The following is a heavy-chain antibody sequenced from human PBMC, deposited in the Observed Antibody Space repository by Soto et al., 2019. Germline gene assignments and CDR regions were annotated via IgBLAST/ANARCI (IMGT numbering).Heavy chain of an antibody. CDR1: GGSISSGGYY. D-gene: IGHD2-15*01. Sequence: QVQLQESGPGLVKPSQTLSLTCTVSGGSISSGGYYWSWIRQHPGKGLEWIGYIYYSGSTYYNPSLKSRVTISVDTSKNQFSLKLSAVTAADTAVYYCARDCFVYGGSCYGTGDNYYYYYGMDVWGQGTTVTVSS. CDR2: IYYSGST. CDR3: ARDCFVYGGSCYGTGDNYYYYYGMDV. V-gene: IGHV4-31*03. J-gene: IGHJ6*02.